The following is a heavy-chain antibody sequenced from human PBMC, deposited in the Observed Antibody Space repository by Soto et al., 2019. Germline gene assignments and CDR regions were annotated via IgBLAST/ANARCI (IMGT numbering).Heavy chain of an antibody. CDR3: ARGYCSSTSCYIWDNWFDP. D-gene: IGHD2-2*02. V-gene: IGHV4-39*07. CDR2: IYYSGRT. J-gene: IGHJ5*02. Sequence: SETLSLTCTVSGGSISSTSYYWVWLRQPPGKGLEWIGCIYYSGRTYYNPSLKSRVTISVDTSKNQFSLKLSSVTAADTAVYYCARGYCSSTSCYIWDNWFDPWGQGTLVTVSS. CDR1: GGSISSTSYY.